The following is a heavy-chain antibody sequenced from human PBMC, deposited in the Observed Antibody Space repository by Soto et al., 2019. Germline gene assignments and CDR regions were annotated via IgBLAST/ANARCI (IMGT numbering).Heavy chain of an antibody. J-gene: IGHJ4*02. CDR1: GGSISSGGYY. CDR2: IYYSGST. Sequence: SETLSLTCTVSGGSISSGGYYWSWIRQHPGKGLEWIGYIYYSGSTYYNPSLKSRVTISVDTSKNQFSLKLSSVTAADTAVYYCARYSGLAATTRTYFDYWGQGTLVTVSS. CDR3: ARYSGLAATTRTYFDY. V-gene: IGHV4-31*03. D-gene: IGHD2-15*01.